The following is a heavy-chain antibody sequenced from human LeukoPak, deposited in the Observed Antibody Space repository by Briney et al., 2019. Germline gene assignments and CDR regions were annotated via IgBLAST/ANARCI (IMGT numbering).Heavy chain of an antibody. CDR3: TRDYEVALDY. V-gene: IGHV3-49*04. D-gene: IGHD5-12*01. CDR1: GFTFGDYA. CDR2: IRSKAYGGTT. J-gene: IGHJ4*02. Sequence: GGSLRLSCTASGFTFGDYAMSWVRQAPGKGLGWVGFIRSKAYGGTTEYAASVKGRFTISRDDSKSIAYLQMNSLKTEDTAVYYCTRDYEVALDYWGQGTLVTVSS.